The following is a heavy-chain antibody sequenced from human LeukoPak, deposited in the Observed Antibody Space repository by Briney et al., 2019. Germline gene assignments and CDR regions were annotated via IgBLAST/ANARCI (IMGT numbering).Heavy chain of an antibody. D-gene: IGHD6-6*01. CDR1: GGSISSYY. V-gene: IGHV4-59*01. CDR3: ARVRRPTYYFDY. CDR2: IYYSGST. Sequence: SETLSLTCTVSGGSISSYYWSWIRQPPGKGLEWIGYIYYSGSTNYNPSLKSRVTISVDTSKNQFSLKLSSVTAADTAVYYCARVRRPTYYFDYWGQGTLVTVSS. J-gene: IGHJ4*02.